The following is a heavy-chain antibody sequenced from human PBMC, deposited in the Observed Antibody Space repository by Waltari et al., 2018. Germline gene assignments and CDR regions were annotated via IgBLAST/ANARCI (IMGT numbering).Heavy chain of an antibody. V-gene: IGHV4-39*01. CDR2: IYYSGST. CDR3: ASGGYYDSKY. D-gene: IGHD3-22*01. J-gene: IGHJ4*02. Sequence: QLQLQESGPGLVKPSETLSLTCTLSGCSISISRYYWGWSRQRPGKGLEWIGSIYYSGSTNYIPSIMSTVTISLATDKIQLSRKLRSVNAADTAVYYCASGGYYDSKYWGQGTLVTVSS. CDR1: GCSISISRYY.